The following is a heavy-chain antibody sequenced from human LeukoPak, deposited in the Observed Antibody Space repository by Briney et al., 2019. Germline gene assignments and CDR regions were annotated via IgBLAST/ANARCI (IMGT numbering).Heavy chain of an antibody. CDR3: GKEGGA. J-gene: IGHJ5*02. D-gene: IGHD3-16*01. CDR2: IGGRGGST. CDR1: GFRFSDFT. V-gene: IGHV3-23*01. Sequence: GGSLRLSCSASGFRFSDFTMTWVRQAPGKGPEWVSAIGGRGGSTYYADSVGGRFTISRDNSKDMVYLQMNRLKVEDTATYYCGKEGGAWGQGTKVTVSS.